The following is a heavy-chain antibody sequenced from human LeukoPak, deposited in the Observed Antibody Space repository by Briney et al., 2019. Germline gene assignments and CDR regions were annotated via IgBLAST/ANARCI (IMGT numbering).Heavy chain of an antibody. CDR1: GFTFSSYG. CDR3: ANTQGYCSGGSCYSGYYYYYMDV. J-gene: IGHJ6*03. D-gene: IGHD2-15*01. V-gene: IGHV3-30*18. Sequence: GGSLRLSCAASGFTFSSYGMHWVRQAPGKGLEWVAVISYDGSNKYYADSVKGRFTISRDNSKNTLYLQMNSLRAEDTAVYYCANTQGYCSGGSCYSGYYYYYMDVWGKGTTVTVSS. CDR2: ISYDGSNK.